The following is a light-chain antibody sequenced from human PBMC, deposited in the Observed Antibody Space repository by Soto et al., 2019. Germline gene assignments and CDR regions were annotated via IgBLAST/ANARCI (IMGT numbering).Light chain of an antibody. J-gene: IGLJ3*02. CDR1: NSDVGSHNF. CDR3: CSLTNGATWV. V-gene: IGLV2-23*01. CDR2: EAS. Sequence: QSALTQPASVSGSPGQSITISCTGTNSDVGSHNFVSWYQQYPGKAPKLLIYEASKRPSGLSNRFSCSKSGNTASLTISGLQAEDEDDYSCCSLTNGATWVFGGGTKLTVL.